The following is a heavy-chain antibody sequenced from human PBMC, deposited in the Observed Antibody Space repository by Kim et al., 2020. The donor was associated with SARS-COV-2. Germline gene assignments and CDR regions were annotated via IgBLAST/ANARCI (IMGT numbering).Heavy chain of an antibody. CDR3: AREVAAAFDY. D-gene: IGHD6-25*01. V-gene: IGHV4-31*02. Sequence: GRTYYHPSLKSRVTISVDTSKNQFSLKLSSVTAADTAVYYCAREVAAAFDYWGQGTLVTVSS. J-gene: IGHJ4*02. CDR2: GRT.